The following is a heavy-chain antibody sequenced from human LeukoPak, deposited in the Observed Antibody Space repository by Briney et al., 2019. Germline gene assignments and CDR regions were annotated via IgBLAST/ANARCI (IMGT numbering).Heavy chain of an antibody. J-gene: IGHJ4*02. CDR3: ARDSGGSLFAL. CDR2: ISYDGSNK. Sequence: GGSLRLSCAASGFTFSGYVMHWVRQAPGKGLEWVALISYDGSNKYYGDSVKGRFTISRDNSKNTLSLEMSSLRGDDTALYYCARDSGGSLFALWGQGTLVIVSS. CDR1: GFTFSGYV. V-gene: IGHV3-30*03. D-gene: IGHD6-19*01.